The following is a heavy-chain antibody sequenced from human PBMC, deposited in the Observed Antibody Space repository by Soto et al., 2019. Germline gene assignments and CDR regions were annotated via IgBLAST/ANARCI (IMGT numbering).Heavy chain of an antibody. J-gene: IGHJ3*02. CDR2: ISSSGSTI. CDR3: ARDGPNSSGWLIGAFDI. V-gene: IGHV3-48*03. CDR1: GFTFSSYE. Sequence: GGSLRLSCAASGFTFSSYEMNWVRQAPGKGLEWVSYISSSGSTIYYADSVKGRFTISRDNAKNSLYLQMNSLRAEDTAVYYCARDGPNSSGWLIGAFDIWGQGTMVTVSS. D-gene: IGHD6-19*01.